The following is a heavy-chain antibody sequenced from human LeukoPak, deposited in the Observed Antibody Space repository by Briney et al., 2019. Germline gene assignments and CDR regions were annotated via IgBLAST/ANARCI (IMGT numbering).Heavy chain of an antibody. CDR2: IFSTGAT. Sequence: SETLSLTCTVSGGSISGHYWTWIRLPPGKGLELIGHIFSTGATHYNPSLRSRVTMSIDTSKNQFSLKLSSVTAADTAVYYCARDANSSLDYWGQGTLVTVSS. D-gene: IGHD6-13*01. J-gene: IGHJ4*02. CDR3: ARDANSSLDY. V-gene: IGHV4-59*11. CDR1: GGSISGHY.